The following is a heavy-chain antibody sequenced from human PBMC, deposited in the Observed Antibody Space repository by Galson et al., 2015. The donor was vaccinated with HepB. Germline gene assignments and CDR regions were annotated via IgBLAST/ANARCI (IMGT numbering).Heavy chain of an antibody. CDR2: IIPILGIA. D-gene: IGHD7-27*01. J-gene: IGHJ3*02. CDR3: ARETGDQAFDI. Sequence: SVKVSCKASGGTFSSYAISWVRQAPGQGLEWMGRIIPILGIANYAQKFQGRVTITADKSTSTAYMELSSLRSEDTAVYYCARETGDQAFDIWGQGTMVTVSS. V-gene: IGHV1-69*04. CDR1: GGTFSSYA.